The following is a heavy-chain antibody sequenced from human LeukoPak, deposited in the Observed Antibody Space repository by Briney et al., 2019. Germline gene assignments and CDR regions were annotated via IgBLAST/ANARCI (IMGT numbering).Heavy chain of an antibody. J-gene: IGHJ4*02. CDR2: ISSDGTNK. Sequence: PGRSLRLSCAASRFTFSIFGMHWVRQAPGKGLEEIAVISSDGTNKYYADSVRGRLTISREHSKDTLYLQMSSLRIEDTAIYYCRAATRYLDYYYDYWGQGTLVTVSS. CDR3: RAATRYLDYYYDY. V-gene: IGHV3-30*03. CDR1: RFTFSIFG. D-gene: IGHD3-22*01.